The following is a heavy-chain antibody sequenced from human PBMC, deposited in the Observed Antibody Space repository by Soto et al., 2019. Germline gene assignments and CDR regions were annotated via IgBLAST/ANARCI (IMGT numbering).Heavy chain of an antibody. CDR2: VFYNGST. V-gene: IGHV4-59*11. CDR3: AREWYGP. J-gene: IGHJ5*02. CDR1: GGTISRHY. Sequence: PSETLYLTCTVSGGTISRHYWSWIRQPPGKGLEWTGYVFYNGSTTYNPSLKTRVTMSVDTAKNHFSLELTSVTAADTAVYYCAREWYGPWGQGILVTVSS.